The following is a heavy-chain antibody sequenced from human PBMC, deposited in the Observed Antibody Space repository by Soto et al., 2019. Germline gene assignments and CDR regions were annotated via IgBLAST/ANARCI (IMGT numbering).Heavy chain of an antibody. V-gene: IGHV1-18*04. CDR2: ISAYNGNT. CDR1: SYTFTSYG. CDR3: ERERDVYPAEIDFHY. Sequence: GXSGKECFKGTSYTFTSYGISWGRQGPVQGLEWMGWISAYNGNTNYAQKLQGRVTMATDTSTSTAYMELRSLRSDDTAVYYCERERDVYPAEIDFHYWGQVTLFTVSP. J-gene: IGHJ4*02.